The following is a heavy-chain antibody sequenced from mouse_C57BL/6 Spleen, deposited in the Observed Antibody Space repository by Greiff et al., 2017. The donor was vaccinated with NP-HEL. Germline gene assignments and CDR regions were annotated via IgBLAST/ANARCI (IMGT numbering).Heavy chain of an antibody. CDR1: GFSLSTFGMG. Sequence: QVTLQESGPGISQPSQTLSLTCSFSGFSLSTFGMGVVWIRPPSGNGLVWLVHIWWDDDKYYNPALKGRLTLSKDTSKNPVFLKIANVETADTATYYCARIPWRDAMDYWGQGTSVTVSS. CDR2: IWWDDDK. V-gene: IGHV8-8*01. CDR3: ARIPWRDAMDY. J-gene: IGHJ4*01.